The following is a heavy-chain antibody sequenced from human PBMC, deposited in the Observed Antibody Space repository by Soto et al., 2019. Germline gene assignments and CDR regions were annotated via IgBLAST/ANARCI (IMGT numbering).Heavy chain of an antibody. CDR3: GKAGGSELRYFDWPEVGV. J-gene: IGHJ4*02. CDR1: GFSFFNYG. D-gene: IGHD3-9*01. Sequence: QVHVVESGGGVVQPGTSLTLSCTASGFSFFNYGFAGIRQAPGKGLEWVAVVTYDSSEKYYADSVKGRFTTSRDNSKNTVYLQMDSLQHNDSALYYCGKAGGSELRYFDWPEVGVWGQGTLVTVSS. CDR2: VTYDSSEK. V-gene: IGHV3-30*18.